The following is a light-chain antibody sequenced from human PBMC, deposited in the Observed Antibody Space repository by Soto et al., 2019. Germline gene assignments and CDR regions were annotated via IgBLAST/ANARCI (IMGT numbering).Light chain of an antibody. CDR3: HQYYGYPYT. V-gene: IGKV1-8*01. CDR2: ATS. J-gene: IGKJ2*01. CDR1: QPISSY. Sequence: AILMTQSPSSFSASTGDKVTITCRASQPISSYLAWYQQKPGRAPKVLIYATSTLQSGVPPRFSGSGSGTDFTLTINNVQSEDFASYYCHQYYGYPYTFGQGTKLEI.